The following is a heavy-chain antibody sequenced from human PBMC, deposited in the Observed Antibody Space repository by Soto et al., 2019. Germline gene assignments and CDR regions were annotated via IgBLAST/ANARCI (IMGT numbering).Heavy chain of an antibody. CDR2: ITTNGGST. Sequence: GGSLRLSCAASGFTFSSYAMRWVRQAPGKGLEWVSGITTNGGSTYYTDSVKGRFTISGDNSKNTLYLQMNGLRGEDTAVYYCVRQYYDFWSGYFDHWGQGTLVTVSS. D-gene: IGHD3-3*01. V-gene: IGHV3-23*01. CDR1: GFTFSSYA. J-gene: IGHJ4*02. CDR3: VRQYYDFWSGYFDH.